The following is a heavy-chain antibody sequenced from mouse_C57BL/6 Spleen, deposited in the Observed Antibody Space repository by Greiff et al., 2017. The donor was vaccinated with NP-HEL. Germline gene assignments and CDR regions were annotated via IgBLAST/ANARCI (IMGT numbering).Heavy chain of an antibody. V-gene: IGHV1-9*01. CDR3: ARDWGYFDY. D-gene: IGHD4-1*01. CDR1: GYTFTGYW. CDR2: ILPGSGST. Sequence: QVQLQQSGAELMKPGASVKLSCKATGYTFTGYWIEWVKQRPGHGLEWIGEILPGSGSTNYNEKFKGKATLTVDTSSSTAYMELHSLTSEDSAVYFWARDWGYFDYWGQGTTLTVSS. J-gene: IGHJ2*01.